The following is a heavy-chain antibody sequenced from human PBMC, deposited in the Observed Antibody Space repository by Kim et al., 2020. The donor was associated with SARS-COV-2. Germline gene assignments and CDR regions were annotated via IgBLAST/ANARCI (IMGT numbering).Heavy chain of an antibody. D-gene: IGHD1-26*01. J-gene: IGHJ6*02. CDR2: INPSGGST. CDR1: GYTFTSYY. CDR3: ARVRPGGSYSNYYYGMDV. Sequence: ASVKVSCKASGYTFTSYYMHWVRQAPGQGLEWMGIINPSGGSTSYAQKFQGSVTMTRDTSTSTVYMELSSLRSEDTAVYYCARVRPGGSYSNYYYGMDVWGQGTTVTVSS. V-gene: IGHV1-46*01.